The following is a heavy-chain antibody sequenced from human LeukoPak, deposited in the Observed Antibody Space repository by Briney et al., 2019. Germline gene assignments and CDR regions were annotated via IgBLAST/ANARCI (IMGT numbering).Heavy chain of an antibody. CDR3: ARLDDSIGHVVEY. CDR2: IYYSGST. J-gene: IGHJ4*02. Sequence: PSETLSLTCTVSGGSISSYYWSWIRQPPGKGLEWIGYIYYSGSTNYNPSLKSRVTISVDTSKNQFSLKLSSVTAADTAVYYCARLDDSIGHVVEYWGQGTLVTVSS. CDR1: GGSISSYY. V-gene: IGHV4-59*08. D-gene: IGHD3-22*01.